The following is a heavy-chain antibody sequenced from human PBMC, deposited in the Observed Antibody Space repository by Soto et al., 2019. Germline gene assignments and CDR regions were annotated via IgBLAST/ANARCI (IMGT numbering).Heavy chain of an antibody. CDR3: GRDVY. Sequence: PGGSLRLSCAASGFTVSTFYMSWVRQAPGKGLEWVSIIYSDGTTYYADSVKGRFTISRDNSKNTLDLQMNSLRAEDTAVYYCGRDVYWGQGTLVTVS. D-gene: IGHD1-20*01. V-gene: IGHV3-53*01. CDR2: IYSDGTT. J-gene: IGHJ4*02. CDR1: GFTVSTFY.